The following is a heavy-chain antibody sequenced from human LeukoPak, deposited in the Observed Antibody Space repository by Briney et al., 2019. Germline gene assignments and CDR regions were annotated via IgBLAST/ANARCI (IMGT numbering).Heavy chain of an antibody. Sequence: PGGSLRLSCAASGFTFSSSWMTWVRQAPGKGLEWVANIKQDGSEKNYVDSVKGRFTISRDNARNSLYLQMNSLRVEDTAVYYCATDHKWGQGTLVTISS. V-gene: IGHV3-7*05. CDR2: IKQDGSEK. CDR3: ATDHK. J-gene: IGHJ4*02. CDR1: GFTFSSSW.